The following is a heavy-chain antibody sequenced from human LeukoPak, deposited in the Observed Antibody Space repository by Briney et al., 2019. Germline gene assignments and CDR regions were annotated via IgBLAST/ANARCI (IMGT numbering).Heavy chain of an antibody. J-gene: IGHJ4*02. V-gene: IGHV1-8*03. CDR3: ASRIAAGFDY. Sequence: ASVKVSCKASGYIFSNNDINWVRQATGQGLEWMGWMNPISGNTGFAQKFQGTVTITRDTSISTAYMELSSLRSEAKVVYHYASRIAAGFDYWGQGTLVTVSS. D-gene: IGHD6-13*01. CDR1: GYIFSNND. CDR2: MNPISGNT.